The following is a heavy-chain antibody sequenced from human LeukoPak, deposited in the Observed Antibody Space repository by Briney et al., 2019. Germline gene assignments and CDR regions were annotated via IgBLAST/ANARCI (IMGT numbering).Heavy chain of an antibody. V-gene: IGHV4-34*01. CDR1: GGSFSGYY. D-gene: IGHD3-22*01. J-gene: IGHJ4*02. Sequence: KPSETLSPTCAVYGGSFSGYYWSWIRQPPGKGLEWIGEINHSGSTNYNPSLKSRVTISVDTSKHQFSLKLSSAPAAYTAVYYCARGHDSSGFDYWGQGTLVTVSS. CDR2: INHSGST. CDR3: ARGHDSSGFDY.